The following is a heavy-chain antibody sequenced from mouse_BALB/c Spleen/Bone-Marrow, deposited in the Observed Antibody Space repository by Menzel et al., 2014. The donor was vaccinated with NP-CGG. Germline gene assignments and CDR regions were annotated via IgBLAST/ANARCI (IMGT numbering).Heavy chain of an antibody. V-gene: IGHV1-54*01. CDR2: INPGSGGT. CDR3: ARRNRDYYAMDY. CDR1: GHAFTNYL. J-gene: IGHJ4*01. Sequence: VKLVESGAELVRPGTSVKVSCKASGHAFTNYLLEWVKQRPGQGLEWIGVINPGSGGTKYNEKFKGKATLTVDKSSSTAYMRLSSLTSDDSAVYFCARRNRDYYAMDYWGQGTSVTVSS.